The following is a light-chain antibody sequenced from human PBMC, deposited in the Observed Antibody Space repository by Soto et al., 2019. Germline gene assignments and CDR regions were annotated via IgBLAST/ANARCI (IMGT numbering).Light chain of an antibody. J-gene: IGKJ4*01. CDR1: QSVTSN. V-gene: IGKV3-15*01. Sequence: EIVMTKSPATLSVSPGERATLSCRASQSVTSNLAWYQHKPGQAPRLLIYGASTGATGIPARFSGSGSGTEFTLTINSLQSEDFAIYFCQQYNNWPVTFGGGTKVDIK. CDR2: GAS. CDR3: QQYNNWPVT.